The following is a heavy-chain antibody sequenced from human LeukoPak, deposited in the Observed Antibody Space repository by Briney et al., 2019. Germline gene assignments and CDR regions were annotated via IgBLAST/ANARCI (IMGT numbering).Heavy chain of an antibody. Sequence: GGSLRLSCAASGFTFSSYSMNWVRQAPGKGLEWVSYISSSSSSTIYYADSVKGRFTISRDNAKNSLYLQMNSLRDEDTAVYYCARKKDKDSGSYSPYYFDYWGQGTLVTVSS. CDR1: GFTFSSYS. CDR2: ISSSSSSTI. J-gene: IGHJ4*02. V-gene: IGHV3-48*02. CDR3: ARKKDKDSGSYSPYYFDY. D-gene: IGHD1-26*01.